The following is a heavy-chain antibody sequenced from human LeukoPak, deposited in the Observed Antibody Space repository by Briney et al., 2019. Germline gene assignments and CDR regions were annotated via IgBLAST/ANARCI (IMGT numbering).Heavy chain of an antibody. J-gene: IGHJ5*02. V-gene: IGHV4-59*08. D-gene: IGHD2-2*01. CDR3: ARKLGYCSSTSCYSGRFDP. Sequence: SETLSLTCTVSGGSISSYYWSWIRQPPGKGLEWIGYIYYSGSTNYNPSLKSRVTISVDTSKNQFSLKLSSVTAADTAVYYCARKLGYCSSTSCYSGRFDPWGQGTLVTVSS. CDR2: IYYSGST. CDR1: GGSISSYY.